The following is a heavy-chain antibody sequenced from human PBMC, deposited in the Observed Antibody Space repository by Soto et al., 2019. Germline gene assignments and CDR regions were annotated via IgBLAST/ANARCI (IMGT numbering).Heavy chain of an antibody. CDR2: IYYSGST. V-gene: IGHV4-59*08. CDR1: GGSISSYY. D-gene: IGHD2-8*01. CDR3: ARTYCTNGVCQGREVWFDP. J-gene: IGHJ5*02. Sequence: SETLSLTCTVSGGSISSYYWSWIRQPPGKGLEWIGYIYYSGSTNYNPSLKSRVTISVDTSKNQFSLKLSSVTAADTDVYYCARTYCTNGVCQGREVWFDPWGQGTLVTVSS.